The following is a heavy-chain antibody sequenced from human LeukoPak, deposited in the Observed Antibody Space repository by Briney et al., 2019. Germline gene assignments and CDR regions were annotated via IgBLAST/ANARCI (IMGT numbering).Heavy chain of an antibody. CDR3: VRGIAGRIATFGVIRGGYFDY. CDR1: GFTFNNFG. J-gene: IGHJ4*02. D-gene: IGHD3-3*01. V-gene: IGHV3-48*01. CDR2: IGSSASIT. Sequence: GGSLRLSCAASGFTFNNFGLNWVRQAPGRGLEWVSYIGSSASITNYADAVEGRFTISRESATKSLHLQMDGLRVEDTAVYYCVRGIAGRIATFGVIRGGYFDYWGQGTLVTVSS.